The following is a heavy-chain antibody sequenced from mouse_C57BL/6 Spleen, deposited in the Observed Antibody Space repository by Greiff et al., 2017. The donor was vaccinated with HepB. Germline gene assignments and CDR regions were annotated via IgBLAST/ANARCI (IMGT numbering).Heavy chain of an antibody. CDR2: IYPRSGNT. V-gene: IGHV1-81*01. CDR1: GYTFTSYG. Sequence: VQLQQSGAELARPGASVKLSCKASGYTFTSYGISWVKQRTGQGLEWIGEIYPRSGNTYYNEKFKGKATLTADKSSSTAYMELRSLTSEDSAVYCCARKAYYSNYGGVYYFDYWGQGTTLTVSS. D-gene: IGHD2-5*01. CDR3: ARKAYYSNYGGVYYFDY. J-gene: IGHJ2*01.